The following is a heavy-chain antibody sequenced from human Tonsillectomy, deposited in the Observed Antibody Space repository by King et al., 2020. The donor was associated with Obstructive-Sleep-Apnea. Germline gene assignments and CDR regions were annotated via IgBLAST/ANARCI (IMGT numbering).Heavy chain of an antibody. CDR1: GFTFSSYN. D-gene: IGHD4-23*01. CDR3: ARDYGGKSGRYYYSMDV. CDR2: ISSGGTYI. J-gene: IGHJ6*02. V-gene: IGHV3-21*06. Sequence: VQLVESGGGLVKPGGSLRLSCAASGFTFSSYNMNWVRQAPGKGLEWVSFISSGGTYIFYADSLKGRFTISRDNAKNSLYLQMNSLRAEDTAVYYCARDYGGKSGRYYYSMDVWGQGTTVTVSS.